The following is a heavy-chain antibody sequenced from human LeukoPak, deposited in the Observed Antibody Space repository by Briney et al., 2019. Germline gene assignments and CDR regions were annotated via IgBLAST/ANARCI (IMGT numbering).Heavy chain of an antibody. V-gene: IGHV3-23*01. D-gene: IGHD3-9*01. CDR2: ISGSGGST. CDR3: AKAGRYFGLFDY. Sequence: GGSLRLSCAASGFTFSSYAMRWVRQAPGKGLEWVAAISGSGGSTYYADSVKGRFTISRDNSKNTLYLQVNSLRAEDTAVYYCAKAGRYFGLFDYWGQGTLVTVSS. CDR1: GFTFSSYA. J-gene: IGHJ4*02.